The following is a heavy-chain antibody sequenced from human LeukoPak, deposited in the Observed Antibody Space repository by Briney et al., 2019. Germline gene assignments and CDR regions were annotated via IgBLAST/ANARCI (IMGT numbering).Heavy chain of an antibody. V-gene: IGHV4-34*01. D-gene: IGHD5-12*01. Sequence: PSETLSLTCAVYGGSFSGYYWSWIRQPPGKGLEWIGEINHSGSTNYNPSLKSRVTISVDTSKNQFSLKLSSVTAADTAVYYCARRGPVATKGDYYFDYWGQGTLVTVSS. CDR3: ARRGPVATKGDYYFDY. CDR2: INHSGST. J-gene: IGHJ4*02. CDR1: GGSFSGYY.